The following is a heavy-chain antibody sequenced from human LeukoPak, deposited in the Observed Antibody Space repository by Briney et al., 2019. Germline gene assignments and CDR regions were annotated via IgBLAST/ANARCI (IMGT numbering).Heavy chain of an antibody. V-gene: IGHV1-18*01. CDR3: ARGPPVRGIVVVPGLLFY. J-gene: IGHJ4*02. D-gene: IGHD2-2*01. CDR1: GYTFTSYG. Sequence: ASVTVSCTASGYTFTSYGISWVRQAPGQGREWMAWISAYNGNTNYAQKLQGRVTMTTDTSTSTAYMELRSLRSDDTAVYYCARGPPVRGIVVVPGLLFYWGQGTLVTVSS. CDR2: ISAYNGNT.